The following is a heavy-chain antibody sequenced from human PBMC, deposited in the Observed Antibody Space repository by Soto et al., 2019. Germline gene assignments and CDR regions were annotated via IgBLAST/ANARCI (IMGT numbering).Heavy chain of an antibody. CDR2: IYSAGNT. V-gene: IGHV3-66*01. Sequence: PGGSVRLSCAASGFTVSSNYMSWVRQAPGKGLEWISIIYSAGNTYYADSVKGRFTISRDNSKNTLYLQMNSLGAEDTAVYYCARDFVVGGTTINYYYGMDVWGQGTTVTVSS. D-gene: IGHD1-26*01. CDR3: ARDFVVGGTTINYYYGMDV. CDR1: GFTVSSNY. J-gene: IGHJ6*02.